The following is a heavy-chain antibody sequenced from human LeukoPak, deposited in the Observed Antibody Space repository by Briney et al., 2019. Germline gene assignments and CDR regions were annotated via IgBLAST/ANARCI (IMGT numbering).Heavy chain of an antibody. CDR3: AREGVLRFLEWYPRGAFDI. V-gene: IGHV1-2*02. D-gene: IGHD3-3*01. CDR1: GYTFTGHY. CDR2: INPNSGGT. J-gene: IGHJ3*02. Sequence: ASVKVSCKASGYTFTGHYMHWVRQAPGQGLEWMGWINPNSGGTNYAQKFQGRVTMTRDTSISTAYMELSRLRSDDTAVYYCAREGVLRFLEWYPRGAFDIWGQGTMVTVSS.